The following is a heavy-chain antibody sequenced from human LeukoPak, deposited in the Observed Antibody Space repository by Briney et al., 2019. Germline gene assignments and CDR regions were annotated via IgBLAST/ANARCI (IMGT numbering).Heavy chain of an antibody. Sequence: SETLSLTCAVYGGSFSGYYLSWIRQPPGKGLEWIGEINHSGSTDYNPSLKSRVTISVDTSKNQFSLKLSSVTAADTAVYYCARLSYDYIWGSYRYTGFDYWGQGTLVTVSS. J-gene: IGHJ4*02. CDR3: ARLSYDYIWGSYRYTGFDY. V-gene: IGHV4-34*01. D-gene: IGHD3-16*02. CDR1: GGSFSGYY. CDR2: INHSGST.